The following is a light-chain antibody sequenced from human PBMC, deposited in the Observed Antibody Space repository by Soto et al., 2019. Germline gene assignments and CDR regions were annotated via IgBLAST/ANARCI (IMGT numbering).Light chain of an antibody. CDR1: QSVSSN. V-gene: IGKV3-15*01. CDR3: QQYNGWPIT. J-gene: IGKJ5*01. Sequence: IVVTQSPSTLSVSPGERATLSCRASQSVSSNLAWYQQKPGQAPRLLIYGASTRATGFPARFSGSGSGTEFTLTISSLQSEDFAVYYCQQYNGWPITFGQGTRLEIK. CDR2: GAS.